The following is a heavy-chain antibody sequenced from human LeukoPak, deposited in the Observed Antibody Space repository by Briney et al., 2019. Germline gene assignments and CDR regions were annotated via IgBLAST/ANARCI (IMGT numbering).Heavy chain of an antibody. D-gene: IGHD3-22*01. V-gene: IGHV1-46*01. Sequence: GASVKVSCKASGYTFTSYYMHWVRQAPGQGLEWMGIINPSGGSTSYAQKFQGRVTMTRDTSTSTVYMELSSLRSEDTAVYYCARDCADDSSGYYYPYFDYWGQGTLVTVSS. CDR1: GYTFTSYY. CDR2: INPSGGST. J-gene: IGHJ4*02. CDR3: ARDCADDSSGYYYPYFDY.